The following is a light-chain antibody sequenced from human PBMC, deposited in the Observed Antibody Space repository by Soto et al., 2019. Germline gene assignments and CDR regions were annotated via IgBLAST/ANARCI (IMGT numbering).Light chain of an antibody. V-gene: IGLV1-44*01. CDR1: SSNIGSNT. CDR2: RNN. Sequence: QSVLTQPPSTSGTPGQRVTSSCSGSSSNIGSNTVNWYQQLPGTAPKLLIYRNNQRPSGVPDRFSGSKSGTSASLATSGLQSEDEADYYCAAWDGSLKGYVFATGTKVTVL. CDR3: AAWDGSLKGYV. J-gene: IGLJ1*01.